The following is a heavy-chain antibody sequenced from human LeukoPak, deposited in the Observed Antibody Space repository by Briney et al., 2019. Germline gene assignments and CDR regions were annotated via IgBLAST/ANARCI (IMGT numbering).Heavy chain of an antibody. J-gene: IGHJ4*02. CDR1: GGSISSYY. V-gene: IGHV4-59*01. CDR3: ARGIPSGYYPLFDY. CDR2: IYYTGST. D-gene: IGHD3-3*01. Sequence: SETLSLTCTVSGGSISSYYWSWIRQPPGKGLEWIGYIYYTGSTDYNPSLKSRVTMSVDTSKNQFSLKLTSVTAADTAVYYCARGIPSGYYPLFDYWGQGTLLGVSS.